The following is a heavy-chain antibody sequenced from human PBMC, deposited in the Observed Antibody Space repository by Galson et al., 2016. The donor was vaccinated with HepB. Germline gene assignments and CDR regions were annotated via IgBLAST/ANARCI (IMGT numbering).Heavy chain of an antibody. Sequence: LTCAVSSGSISSGGYSWTWIRQPPGKGLEWIGNTYHSGTTDYNPSLKSRVTITIDRSKNQFSLKLRSVTAADTAVYYCAREVYGEYYYFDYWGQGTLVIVSS. CDR2: TYHSGTT. CDR3: AREVYGEYYYFDY. CDR1: SGSISSGGYS. D-gene: IGHD4-17*01. J-gene: IGHJ4*02. V-gene: IGHV4-30-2*01.